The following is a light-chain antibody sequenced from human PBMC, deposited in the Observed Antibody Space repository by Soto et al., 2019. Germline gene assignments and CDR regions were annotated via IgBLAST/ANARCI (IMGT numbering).Light chain of an antibody. CDR3: SSYTTIKTVV. V-gene: IGLV2-14*01. Sequence: QSVLTQPASVSGSPGQSITISCTGTSSDIGTYKYVSCFNITQARPPNSLFFEVSNRPSGISDRFSGFKSANTAYLTISGVQPEDEADYHCSSYTTIKTVVFGGGTKVTVL. CDR2: EVS. J-gene: IGLJ2*01. CDR1: SSDIGTYKY.